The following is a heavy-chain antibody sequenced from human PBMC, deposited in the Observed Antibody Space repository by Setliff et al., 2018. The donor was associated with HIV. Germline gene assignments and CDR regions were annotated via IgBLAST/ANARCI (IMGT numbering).Heavy chain of an antibody. V-gene: IGHV4-4*07. J-gene: IGHJ4*02. CDR2: IYPSGNI. CDR3: ARDAGPHYGSGPPLEY. D-gene: IGHD3-10*01. Sequence: SETLSLTCTVSGGSISRYYWSWIRQPAGKGLEWIGRIYPSGNINYNPSLKSRLTMSIDTSKNQFSLKLSSETATDTAVYYCARDAGPHYGSGPPLEYWGQGIQVTVSS. CDR1: GGSISRYY.